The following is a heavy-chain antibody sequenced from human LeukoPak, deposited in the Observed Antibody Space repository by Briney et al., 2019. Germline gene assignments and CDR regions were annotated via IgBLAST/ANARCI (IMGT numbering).Heavy chain of an antibody. CDR3: ARVEASGYDYGAFDY. D-gene: IGHD5-12*01. CDR1: GFTFSSYG. CDR2: IKQDGSAK. V-gene: IGHV3-7*01. J-gene: IGHJ4*02. Sequence: GGSLRLSCAASGFTFSSYGMHRVRQAPGKELQWVANIKQDGSAKYYVDSVKGRFTISRDNAKNSLYLQMNSLRAEDTAVYYCARVEASGYDYGAFDYWGQGTLVTVSS.